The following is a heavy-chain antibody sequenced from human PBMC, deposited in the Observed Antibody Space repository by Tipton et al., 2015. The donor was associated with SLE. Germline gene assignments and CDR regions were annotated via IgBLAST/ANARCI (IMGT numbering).Heavy chain of an antibody. Sequence: TLSLTCTVSGGSISSYYWSWIRQPPGKGLEWIGYIYYSGSTNYNPSLNSRVTISVDTSKNQFSLKLNSVTAADTAVYYCARDRSLRSWGQGTLVTVSS. D-gene: IGHD3-16*01. CDR2: IYYSGST. V-gene: IGHV4-59*01. CDR3: ARDRSLRS. J-gene: IGHJ5*02. CDR1: GGSISSYY.